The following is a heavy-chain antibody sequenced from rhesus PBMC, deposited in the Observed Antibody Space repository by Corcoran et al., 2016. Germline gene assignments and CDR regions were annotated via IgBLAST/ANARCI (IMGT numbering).Heavy chain of an antibody. V-gene: IGHV4S19*01. CDR3: ARDWKGYSYSLAY. J-gene: IGHJ4*01. D-gene: IGHD5-12*01. Sequence: QVQLQESGPGLVKPSETLSLTCAVSGGSISSSNWWSWIRQPPGKGLEWIGYISGSSGSTYYNPSLKSRVTISKDTSKNQFSLKLSAGTAADTAVYYCARDWKGYSYSLAYWGQGVLVTVSS. CDR2: ISGSSGST. CDR1: GGSISSSNW.